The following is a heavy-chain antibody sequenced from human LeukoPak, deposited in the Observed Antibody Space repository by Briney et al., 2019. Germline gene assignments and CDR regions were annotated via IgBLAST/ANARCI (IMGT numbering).Heavy chain of an antibody. CDR1: GFTFNSYA. CDR2: ISSGGGRT. V-gene: IGHV3-23*01. J-gene: IGHJ4*02. CDR3: AKFRGSERTAIGS. D-gene: IGHD1-1*01. Sequence: GGSLRLSCAASGFTFNSYAMSWVRQAPGKGLEWVSTISSGGGRTWYADSVKGRFTISRDNSKNTVDVQLNSLRAEDTAVYYCAKFRGSERTAIGSWGQGTLVTVSS.